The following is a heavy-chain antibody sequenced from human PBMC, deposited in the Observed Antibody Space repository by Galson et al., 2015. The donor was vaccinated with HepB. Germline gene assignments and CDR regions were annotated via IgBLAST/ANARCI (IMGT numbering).Heavy chain of an antibody. J-gene: IGHJ5*02. CDR1: GYTFTGYY. V-gene: IGHV1-2*02. CDR3: AREAVVVPAAPNLFDP. Sequence: SVKVSCKASGYTFTGYYMHWVRQAPGQGLGWMGWINPNSGGTNYAQKFQGRVTMTRDTSISTAYMELSRLRSDDTAVYYCAREAVVVPAAPNLFDPWGQGTLLTVSS. CDR2: INPNSGGT. D-gene: IGHD2-2*01.